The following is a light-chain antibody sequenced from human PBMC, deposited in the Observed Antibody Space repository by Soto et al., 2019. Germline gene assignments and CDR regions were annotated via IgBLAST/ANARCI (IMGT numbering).Light chain of an antibody. Sequence: EIVLTQSPATLSLSPGERATLSCMASQSIGRFLAWYQHKPGQAPRLLIYHASNRATGIPARFSASGSETDFTLTISSLEPEDFAVYYCQQRSSRPREISFGQGTRLEIK. CDR3: QQRSSRPREIS. CDR2: HAS. J-gene: IGKJ5*01. V-gene: IGKV3-11*01. CDR1: QSIGRF.